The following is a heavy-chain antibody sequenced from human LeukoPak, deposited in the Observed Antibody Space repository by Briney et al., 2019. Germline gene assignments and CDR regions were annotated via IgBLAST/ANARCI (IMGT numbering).Heavy chain of an antibody. CDR2: ITAYNGNT. D-gene: IGHD2-15*01. J-gene: IGHJ5*02. V-gene: IGHV1-18*01. Sequence: ASVKVSCKASGGTFSSYAITWVRQAPGQGLERMGWITAYNGNTNYAQKFKGRVTMTTDTSTATAYMELRNLESDDTAVYYCARDCSDGTCSSFWLDPWGQGTLVTVSS. CDR1: GGTFSSYA. CDR3: ARDCSDGTCSSFWLDP.